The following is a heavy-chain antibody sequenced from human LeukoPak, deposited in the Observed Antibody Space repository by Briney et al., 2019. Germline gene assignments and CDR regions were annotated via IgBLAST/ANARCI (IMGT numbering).Heavy chain of an antibody. CDR1: GYSFTTSW. CDR3: ATLGRSGGLDY. V-gene: IGHV5-51*01. CDR2: IYPGDSDT. J-gene: IGHJ4*02. Sequence: GESLKISCQVSGYSFTTSWIGWVRQMPGKGLEWMGIIYPGDSDTRYSPSFHGQVTISADKSITTAYLQWSSLKASDTAMYYCATLGRSGGLDYWGQGTLVTVSS. D-gene: IGHD3-3*01.